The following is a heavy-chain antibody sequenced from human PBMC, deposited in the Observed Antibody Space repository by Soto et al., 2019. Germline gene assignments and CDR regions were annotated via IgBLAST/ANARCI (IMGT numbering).Heavy chain of an antibody. V-gene: IGHV1-69*01. J-gene: IGHJ6*02. CDR3: ARVVILVPTASTHSYYHMDV. Sequence: QVQLVQSGAEVRKPGSSVTVSCKASGGTFSNYAISWVRQAPGQGLGWMGGIIPIVGTGSYAQKFQGRVTITADEPTTTAYMELSSLRFEATAVYYCARVVILVPTASTHSYYHMDVWGPGTTVTVSS. D-gene: IGHD2-2*01. CDR2: IIPIVGTG. CDR1: GGTFSNYA.